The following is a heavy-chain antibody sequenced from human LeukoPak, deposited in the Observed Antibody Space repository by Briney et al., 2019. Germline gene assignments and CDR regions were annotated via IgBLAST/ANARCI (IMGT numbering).Heavy chain of an antibody. J-gene: IGHJ4*02. CDR3: AREQPISPYFDY. CDR2: INPNSGGT. D-gene: IGHD3-3*02. V-gene: IGHV1-2*02. CDR1: GYTFTGYY. Sequence: ASVKVSCKASGYTFTGYYMHWVRQAPGQGLEWMGWINPNSGGTNYAQKFQGRVTMTRDTSISTAYMELSRLRSDDTAVYYCAREQPISPYFDYWGQGTLVTASS.